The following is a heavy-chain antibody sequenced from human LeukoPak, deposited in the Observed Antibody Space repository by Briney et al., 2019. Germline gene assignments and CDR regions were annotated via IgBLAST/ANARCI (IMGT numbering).Heavy chain of an antibody. CDR3: TTEPDGSGSYYWDY. D-gene: IGHD3-10*01. V-gene: IGHV3-15*01. CDR1: VFTFSNAW. J-gene: IGHJ4*02. CDR2: IKSKTDGGTT. Sequence: PGGSLRLSCAASVFTFSNAWMSWVRRAPGKGLEWVGRIKSKTDGGTTDYAAPVKGRFTISRDDSKNTLYLQMNSLKTEDTAVYYCTTEPDGSGSYYWDYWGQGTLVTVSS.